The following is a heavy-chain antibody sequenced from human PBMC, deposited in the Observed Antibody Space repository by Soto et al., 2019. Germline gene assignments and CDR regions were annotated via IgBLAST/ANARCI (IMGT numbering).Heavy chain of an antibody. CDR2: IYYSGST. V-gene: IGHV4-39*01. D-gene: IGHD6-13*01. Sequence: SETLSLTCTVSGGSISSSSYYWGWIRQPPGKGLEWIGSIYYSGSTYYNPSLKSRVTISVDTSKNQFSLKLSSVTAADTAVYYCAGGGAAAGTVFFYWGQGTLVTVSS. J-gene: IGHJ4*02. CDR1: GGSISSSSYY. CDR3: AGGGAAAGTVFFY.